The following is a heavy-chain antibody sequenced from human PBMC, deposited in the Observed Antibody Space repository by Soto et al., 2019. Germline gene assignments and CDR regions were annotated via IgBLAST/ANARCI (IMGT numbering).Heavy chain of an antibody. V-gene: IGHV3-48*03. D-gene: IGHD2-15*01. Sequence: GGSLRLSCAASGLTFSSYEMNWVRQAPGKGLEWVSYISRSRSTIYYADSVKGRVAISRDNAKNSLYLQMNSLRAEDTAVYYCARDGRIRRPDWYFDLWGRGTLVTVSS. CDR2: ISRSRSTI. J-gene: IGHJ2*01. CDR3: ARDGRIRRPDWYFDL. CDR1: GLTFSSYE.